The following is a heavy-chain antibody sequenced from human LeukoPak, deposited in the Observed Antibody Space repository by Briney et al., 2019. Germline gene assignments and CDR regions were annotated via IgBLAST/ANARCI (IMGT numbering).Heavy chain of an antibody. V-gene: IGHV3-30*03. J-gene: IGHJ4*02. Sequence: GGSLRLSCAASGFTFSSYGMHWVRQAPGKGLEWVAVISYDGSIKYYADSVKGRFTISRDNSKNTLYLQMNSLRAEDTAVYYCARAQMVRGVIIVGTNLGYFDYWGQGTLVTVSS. D-gene: IGHD3-10*01. CDR2: ISYDGSIK. CDR3: ARAQMVRGVIIVGTNLGYFDY. CDR1: GFTFSSYG.